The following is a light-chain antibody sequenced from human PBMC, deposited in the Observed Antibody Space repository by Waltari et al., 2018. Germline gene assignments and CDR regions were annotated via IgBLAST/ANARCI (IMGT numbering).Light chain of an antibody. V-gene: IGKV3-15*01. CDR2: GAS. Sequence: EIVMTKSPATLSVSPGERATLYCRASQSVSSNLALYQQKPGQAPRLLIYGASTRATGIPARFSGSGSGTEFTLTISSMQSEDFAVYYCQQYNNWPPWTFGQGTKVEIK. CDR3: QQYNNWPPWT. J-gene: IGKJ1*01. CDR1: QSVSSN.